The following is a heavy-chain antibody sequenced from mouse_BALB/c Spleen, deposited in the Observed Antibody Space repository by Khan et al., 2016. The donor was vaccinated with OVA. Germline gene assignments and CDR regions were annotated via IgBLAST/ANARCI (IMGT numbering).Heavy chain of an antibody. Sequence: QIQLVQSGPELKKPGETVKISCKASGYTFTNYGMNWVKQSPGKALKWMGWINTYTGEPTYADDFKGRFAFSLETSASTASLQINNLKNDDTATYFCARPASFSYTLDYWGQGTSVTVSS. J-gene: IGHJ4*01. V-gene: IGHV9-3-1*01. CDR3: ARPASFSYTLDY. CDR1: GYTFTNYG. D-gene: IGHD6-1*01. CDR2: INTYTGEP.